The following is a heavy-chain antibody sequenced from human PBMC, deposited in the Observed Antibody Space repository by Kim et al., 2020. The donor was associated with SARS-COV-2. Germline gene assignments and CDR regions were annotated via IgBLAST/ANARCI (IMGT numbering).Heavy chain of an antibody. V-gene: IGHV3-48*03. CDR2: ISSSGSTI. CDR1: GFTFSSYE. J-gene: IGHJ4*02. D-gene: IGHD3-22*01. Sequence: GGSLRLSCAASGFTFSSYEMNWVRQAPGKGLEWVSYISSSGSTIYYADSVKGRFTISRDNAKNSLYLQMNSLRAEDTAVYYCARDLVDSSGRGGLDWGQGTLVTVSS. CDR3: ARDLVDSSGRGGLD.